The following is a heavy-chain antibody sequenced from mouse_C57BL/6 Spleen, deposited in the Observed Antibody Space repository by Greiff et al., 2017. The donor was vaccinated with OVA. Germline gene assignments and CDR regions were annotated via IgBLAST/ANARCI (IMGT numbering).Heavy chain of an antibody. CDR1: GFTFNTYA. V-gene: IGHV10-3*01. CDR2: IRSKSSNYAT. J-gene: IGHJ4*01. CDR3: LRDLGISWYYYAMDF. Sequence: GGGLVQPKGSLKLSCAASGFTFNTYAMHWVRQAPGKGLEWVARIRSKSSNYATYYADSVKDRFTISRDDSQSMLYLQMNNLKTEDTAMYYCLRDLGISWYYYAMDFWGQGASVTVSS. D-gene: IGHD1-1*01.